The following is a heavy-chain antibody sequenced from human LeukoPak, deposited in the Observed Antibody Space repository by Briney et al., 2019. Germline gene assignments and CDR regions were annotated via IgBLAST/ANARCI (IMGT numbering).Heavy chain of an antibody. CDR1: GFTFSSYA. Sequence: GGSLRLSCAASGFTFSSYAMSWVRQAPGKGLEWVSAISGSGGSTYYADSVKGRFTISRDNSKNTLYLQMNSLRAEDTAVYYCAKAVKYQGYYYYYMDVWGKGTTVTVSS. J-gene: IGHJ6*03. CDR2: ISGSGGST. D-gene: IGHD2-2*01. V-gene: IGHV3-23*01. CDR3: AKAVKYQGYYYYYMDV.